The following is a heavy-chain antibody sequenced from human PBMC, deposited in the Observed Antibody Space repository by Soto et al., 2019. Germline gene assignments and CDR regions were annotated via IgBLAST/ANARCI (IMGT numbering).Heavy chain of an antibody. CDR3: ARDGSRFVPGIAAAGFIDY. CDR2: ISAYNGNT. J-gene: IGHJ4*02. CDR1: GYTFTSYG. D-gene: IGHD6-13*01. V-gene: IGHV1-18*01. Sequence: ASVKVSCKASGYTFTSYGIIWVRQAPGQGLEWMGWISAYNGNTNYAQKLQGRVTMTTDTSTSTAYMELRSLRSDDTAVYYCARDGSRFVPGIAAAGFIDYWGQGTLVTVSS.